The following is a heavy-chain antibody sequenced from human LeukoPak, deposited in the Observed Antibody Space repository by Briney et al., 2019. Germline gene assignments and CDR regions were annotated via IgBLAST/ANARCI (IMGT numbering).Heavy chain of an antibody. CDR1: GYTLTELS. D-gene: IGHD3-3*01. CDR2: FDPEDGET. CDR3: ARRKIFGDAFDI. V-gene: IGHV1-24*01. Sequence: GASVKVSCKVSGYTLTELSMHWVRQAPGKGVEWMGGFDPEDGETIYAQKFQGRVTMTEDTSTDTAYMELSSLRSEDTAVYYCARRKIFGDAFDIWGQGTMVTVSS. J-gene: IGHJ3*02.